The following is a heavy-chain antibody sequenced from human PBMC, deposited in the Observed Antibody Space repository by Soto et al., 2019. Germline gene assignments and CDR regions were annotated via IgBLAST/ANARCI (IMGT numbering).Heavy chain of an antibody. V-gene: IGHV1-69*06. CDR2: IIPMYDSA. CDR1: GGTFKTYT. CDR3: ATWRTYSGSYCFDY. D-gene: IGHD1-26*01. Sequence: QVQLVQSGAEVKKPGCSVKVSCEASGGTFKTYTINWVRQAPGQGLEWIGQIIPMYDSANYAQSFQDRVTISADKSTNTAYMELSSLRSEDTALYYCATWRTYSGSYCFDYWGQGTLVSVSS. J-gene: IGHJ4*02.